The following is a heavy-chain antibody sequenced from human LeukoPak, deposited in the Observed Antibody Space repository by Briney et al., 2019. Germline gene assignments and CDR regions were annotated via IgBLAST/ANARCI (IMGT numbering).Heavy chain of an antibody. CDR3: ARGSSLYDP. CDR2: IYYSGST. CDR1: GGSISSGDYY. V-gene: IGHV4-61*08. J-gene: IGHJ5*02. Sequence: SETLSLTCTVPGGSISSGDYYWSWIRQPPGKGLEWIGYIYYSGSTDYNPSLKSRVTISVDMSKNQFSLKLTSVTPADTAVYYCARGSSLYDPWGQGTLVTVSS.